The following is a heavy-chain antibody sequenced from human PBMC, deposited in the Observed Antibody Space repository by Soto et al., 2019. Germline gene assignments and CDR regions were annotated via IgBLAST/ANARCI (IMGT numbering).Heavy chain of an antibody. CDR1: GYTFTSYD. Sequence: QVPLVQSGAEVKKPGASVKVSCKASGYTFTSYDINWVRQATGQGLEWMGWMNPNSGNTGYAQKFQGRVTMTRNTTISTAYLELRSLRSEDTAVYYCARAAYCSRTTDSLAYWEDYYYYDMDVWGKGTTVTVSS. CDR2: MNPNSGNT. V-gene: IGHV1-8*01. CDR3: ARAAYCSRTTDSLAYWEDYYYYDMDV. J-gene: IGHJ6*03. D-gene: IGHD2-2*01.